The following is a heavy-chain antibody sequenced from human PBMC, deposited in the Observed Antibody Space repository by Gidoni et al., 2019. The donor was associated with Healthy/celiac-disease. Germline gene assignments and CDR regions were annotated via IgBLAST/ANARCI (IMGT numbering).Heavy chain of an antibody. Sequence: EVQLVESGGGLVKPGGYLRLSCAASGFTFSSYSMNWVSQAPVKGLEWVSSIRSSSSYIYYADSVKGRFTISRDNAKNSLYLQMNSLRAEDTAVYYCARDGGYSYGYYFDYWGQGTLVNVSS. V-gene: IGHV3-21*01. CDR2: IRSSSSYI. CDR1: GFTFSSYS. CDR3: ARDGGYSYGYYFDY. J-gene: IGHJ4*02. D-gene: IGHD5-18*01.